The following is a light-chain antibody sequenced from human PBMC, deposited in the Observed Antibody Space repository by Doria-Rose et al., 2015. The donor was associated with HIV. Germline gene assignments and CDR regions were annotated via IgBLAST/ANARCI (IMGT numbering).Light chain of an antibody. CDR3: QQSFSTPRT. V-gene: IGKV1-39*01. CDR2: AAS. Sequence: DIRVTQSPSSLSASVGDRVTITCRASQNINRFLNWYQQQPGKVTKVLIYAASSLQSGVPSRFSGSGSGTDFTLTISSLQPEDFATYYCQQSFSTPRTFGQGTKVEIK. CDR1: QNINRF. J-gene: IGKJ1*01.